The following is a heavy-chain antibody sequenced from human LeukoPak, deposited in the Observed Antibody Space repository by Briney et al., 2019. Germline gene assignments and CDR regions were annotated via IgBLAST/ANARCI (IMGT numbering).Heavy chain of an antibody. J-gene: IGHJ5*02. CDR2: INPSGGST. Sequence: ASVRVSCKASGYTFTSYYMHWVRQAPGQGLEWMGIINPSGGSTSYAQKFQGRVTMTRDTSTSTVYMELSSLRSEDTAVYYCAGGKYYYDSSNWFDPWGQGTLVTVSS. D-gene: IGHD3-22*01. CDR3: AGGKYYYDSSNWFDP. V-gene: IGHV1-46*01. CDR1: GYTFTSYY.